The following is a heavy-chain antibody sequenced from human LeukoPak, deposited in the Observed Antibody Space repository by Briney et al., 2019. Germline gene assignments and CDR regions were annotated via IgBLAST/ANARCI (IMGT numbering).Heavy chain of an antibody. CDR2: ISSSSIYI. D-gene: IGHD3-10*01. CDR3: ARYYGSGSPTNNFDY. CDR1: GFSFSSYD. Sequence: GRSLIVSCAASGFSFSSYDMSWVRPAPGKGLEWVSSISSSSIYIHYVDSVKGRFTISRDNAKNSLYLQMNSLRAEDTAVYYCARYYGSGSPTNNFDYWGQGTLVTVSS. V-gene: IGHV3-21*01. J-gene: IGHJ4*02.